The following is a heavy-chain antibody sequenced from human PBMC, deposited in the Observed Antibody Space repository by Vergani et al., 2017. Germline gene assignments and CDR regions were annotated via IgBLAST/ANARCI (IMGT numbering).Heavy chain of an antibody. J-gene: IGHJ4*02. D-gene: IGHD6-19*01. V-gene: IGHV1-69*02. CDR1: GGTFSSYT. CDR3: AGRQWRGPFDY. Sequence: QVQLVQSGAEVKKPGSSVKVSCKASGGTFSSYTISWVRQAPGQGLEWMGRIIPILGIANYAQKFQGRVTITADKSTSTAYMELSSLRSEDTAVYYCAGRQWRGPFDYWGQGTLVTVSS. CDR2: IIPILGIA.